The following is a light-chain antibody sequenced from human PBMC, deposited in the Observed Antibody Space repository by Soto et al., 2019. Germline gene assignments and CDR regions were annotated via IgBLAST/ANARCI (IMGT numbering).Light chain of an antibody. CDR2: TTS. V-gene: IGKV1-39*01. J-gene: IGKJ1*01. CDR3: QQSYSRWT. Sequence: DILMTKSPSSLSASVGDRVTITCRASQSISRNLNWYQQRPGRAPKLLIHTTSNLQSGVPSRFSGSGSGTDFALTISSLEPEDFATYYCQQSYSRWTFGQGTKV. CDR1: QSISRN.